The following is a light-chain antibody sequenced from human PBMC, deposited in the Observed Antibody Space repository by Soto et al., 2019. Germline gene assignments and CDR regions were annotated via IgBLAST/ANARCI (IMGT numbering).Light chain of an antibody. CDR3: QQYGSAPQT. CDR2: AAS. J-gene: IGKJ1*01. CDR1: QGIRNY. V-gene: IGKV1-27*01. Sequence: DIQMTQSPSSLSASVGDRVTITCRASQGIRNYLAWYQQRPGDVPKLLIYAASTLHSGVSSRFGGSGSETDFTLTISSLPPDDVASYYCQQYGSAPQTCGQGTKVAIK.